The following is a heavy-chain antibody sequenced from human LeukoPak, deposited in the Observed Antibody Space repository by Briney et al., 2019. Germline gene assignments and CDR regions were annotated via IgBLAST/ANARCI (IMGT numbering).Heavy chain of an antibody. D-gene: IGHD2-15*01. J-gene: IGHJ5*02. V-gene: IGHV4-61*02. CDR3: AKDKGDCSGGRCYAMSVQNWFDP. Sequence: SETLSLTCTVSGGSISSGSYYWSWIRQPAGKGLEWIGRIYTSGSTNYNPSLKSRVTISVDTSKNQFSLKLSSVTAADTAVYYCAKDKGDCSGGRCYAMSVQNWFDPWGQGTLVTVSS. CDR2: IYTSGST. CDR1: GGSISSGSYY.